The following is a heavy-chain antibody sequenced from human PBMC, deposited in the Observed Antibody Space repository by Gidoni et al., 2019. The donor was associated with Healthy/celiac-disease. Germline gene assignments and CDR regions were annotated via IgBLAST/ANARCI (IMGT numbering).Heavy chain of an antibody. CDR1: GFTFSSYA. J-gene: IGHJ4*02. Sequence: QVQLVESGGGVVEHGRSLRLSCADAGFTFSSYAMHWVRQAPGKGLECVAVISYDGSNKYYADSLKGLFTISRDNSKNPLSLQMNSLRAEDTAVYYCASYVSSPHYFDYWGQGTLVTVSS. D-gene: IGHD1-26*01. V-gene: IGHV3-30-3*01. CDR2: ISYDGSNK. CDR3: ASYVSSPHYFDY.